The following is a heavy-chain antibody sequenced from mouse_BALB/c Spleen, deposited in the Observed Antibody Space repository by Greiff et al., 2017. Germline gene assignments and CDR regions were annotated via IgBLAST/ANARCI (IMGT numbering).Heavy chain of an antibody. V-gene: IGHV1S56*01. CDR2: IYPGNVNT. CDR3: ARRAYDYDDAMDY. Sequence: VKLVESGPELVKPGASVRISCKASGYTFTSYYIHWVKQRPGQGLEWIGWIYPGNVNTKYNEKFKGKATLTADKSSSTAYMQLSSLTSEDSAVYFCARRAYDYDDAMDYWGQGTSVTVSS. D-gene: IGHD2-4*01. CDR1: GYTFTSYY. J-gene: IGHJ4*01.